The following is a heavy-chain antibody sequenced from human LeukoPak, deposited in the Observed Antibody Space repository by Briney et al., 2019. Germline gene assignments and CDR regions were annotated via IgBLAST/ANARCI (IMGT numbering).Heavy chain of an antibody. J-gene: IGHJ4*02. Sequence: GGSLRLSCAAAGFTFSDYYMIWIRQTPGKGVEGVSYISSSGSTIYYADSVKGRFTISRDNAKNSLYLQMNSLRAEDTAVYYCARAPPYYGDYFDYWGQGTLVTVSS. CDR2: ISSSGSTI. CDR3: ARAPPYYGDYFDY. CDR1: GFTFSDYY. V-gene: IGHV3-11*01. D-gene: IGHD4-17*01.